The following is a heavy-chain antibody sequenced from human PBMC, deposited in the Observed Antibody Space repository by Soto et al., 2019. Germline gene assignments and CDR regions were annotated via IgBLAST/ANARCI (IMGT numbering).Heavy chain of an antibody. D-gene: IGHD1-26*01. J-gene: IGHJ4*02. CDR1: GGSISSYY. Sequence: QVQLQESGPGLVKPSETLSLTCTVSGGSISSYYWSWIRQPPGKGLEWIGYIYYSGSTNYNPSLKSRVTLSVDTSKNQFSLKLSSVTAADTAVYYCARYSGSYETFDYWGQGTLVTVSS. V-gene: IGHV4-59*01. CDR3: ARYSGSYETFDY. CDR2: IYYSGST.